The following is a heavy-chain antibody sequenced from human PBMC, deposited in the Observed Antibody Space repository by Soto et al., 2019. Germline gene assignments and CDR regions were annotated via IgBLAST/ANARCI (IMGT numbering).Heavy chain of an antibody. CDR2: IGGSGSSV. D-gene: IGHD5-18*01. CDR1: GFTFSNYA. V-gene: IGHV3-48*03. Sequence: WGSLRLSCVGSGFTFSNYAVNWVRQVPGKGLEWVANIGGSGSSVNYADSVKGRFTISRDNTKSSLYLQMNSLRAEDTASYYCARAPTSTSTWIQGTQSFYHYYYAMDLWGQGTAVTVSS. J-gene: IGHJ6*02. CDR3: ARAPTSTSTWIQGTQSFYHYYYAMDL.